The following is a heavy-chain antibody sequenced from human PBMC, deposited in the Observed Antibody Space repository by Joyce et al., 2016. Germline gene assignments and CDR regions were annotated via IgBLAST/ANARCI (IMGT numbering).Heavy chain of an antibody. CDR2: ISYDGMYK. V-gene: IGHV3-30*18. D-gene: IGHD6-25*01. CDR3: AKILTATYSSGWFLDY. Sequence: QVQLVESGGGVVQPGRSLSLSCAASGLTLSNYGVHWVRQAPGKGLEWVAIISYDGMYKYYADSVKGRFTISRDNSKNTVCLEMNSLRTEDTAVYYGAKILTATYSSGWFLDYWGQGTLVTVSS. CDR1: GLTLSNYG. J-gene: IGHJ4*02.